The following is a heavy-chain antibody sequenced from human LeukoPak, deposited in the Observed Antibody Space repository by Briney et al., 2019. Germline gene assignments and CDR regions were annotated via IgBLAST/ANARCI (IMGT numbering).Heavy chain of an antibody. CDR1: GYSISSGYY. J-gene: IGHJ4*02. Sequence: SETLSLTCAVSGYSISSGYYWGWIRQPPGKGLVWIGSIYHSGSTYYNPSLKSRVTISVDTSKNQFSLKLSSVTAADTAVYYCARGGRYYDSSGYYSIDYWGQGTLVTVSS. V-gene: IGHV4-38-2*01. D-gene: IGHD3-22*01. CDR2: IYHSGST. CDR3: ARGGRYYDSSGYYSIDY.